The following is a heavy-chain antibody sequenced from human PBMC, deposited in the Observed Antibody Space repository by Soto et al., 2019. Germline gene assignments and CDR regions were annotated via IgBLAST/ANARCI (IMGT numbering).Heavy chain of an antibody. CDR1: GFTFSSYA. CDR2: ISGSGGST. CDR3: AKRVEPLGNSSGWYRNYYYYGMDV. D-gene: IGHD6-19*01. Sequence: EVQLLESGGGLVQPGGSLRLSCAASGFTFSSYAMSWVRQAPGKGLEWVSAISGSGGSTYYADSVKGRFTISRDNSKNTLYLQMNSLRAEDTAVYYCAKRVEPLGNSSGWYRNYYYYGMDVWGQGTTVTVSS. V-gene: IGHV3-23*01. J-gene: IGHJ6*02.